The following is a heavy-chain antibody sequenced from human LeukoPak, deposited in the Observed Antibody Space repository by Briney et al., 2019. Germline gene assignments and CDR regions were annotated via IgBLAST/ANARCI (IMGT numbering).Heavy chain of an antibody. Sequence: PSETLSLTCTVSGGSISSSSYYWGWIRQPPGKGLEWIGSIYYSGSTYYNPSLKSRVTISVDTSKNQFSLKLSSVTAADTAVYYCASQEVGPSDYWGQGTLVTVSS. J-gene: IGHJ4*02. CDR3: ASQEVGPSDY. V-gene: IGHV4-39*01. D-gene: IGHD1-26*01. CDR2: IYYSGST. CDR1: GGSISSSSYY.